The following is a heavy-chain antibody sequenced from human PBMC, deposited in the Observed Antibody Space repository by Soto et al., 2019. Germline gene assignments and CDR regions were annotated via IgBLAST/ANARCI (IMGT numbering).Heavy chain of an antibody. CDR1: GFTFSSYS. D-gene: IGHD2-15*01. V-gene: IGHV3-48*02. CDR3: ARDQGCSGGSCYSNYYYYYGMDV. J-gene: IGHJ6*02. Sequence: GGSLRLSCAASGFTFSSYSMNWVRQAPWKGLEWVSYISSSSSTIYYADSVKGRFTISRDNAKNSLYLQMNSLRDEDTAVYYCARDQGCSGGSCYSNYYYYYGMDVWGQGTTVTVSS. CDR2: ISSSSSTI.